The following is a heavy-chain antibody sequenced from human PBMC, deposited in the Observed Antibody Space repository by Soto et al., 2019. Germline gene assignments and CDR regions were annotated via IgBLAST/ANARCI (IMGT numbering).Heavy chain of an antibody. D-gene: IGHD1-26*01. CDR3: ARVPALVGATTGLWYYYYGMDV. CDR2: IIPIFGTA. V-gene: IGHV1-69*13. J-gene: IGHJ6*02. CDR1: GGTFSSYA. Sequence: GASVKVSCKASGGTFSSYAISWVRQAPGQGLEWMGGIIPIFGTANYAQKFQGRVTITADESTSTAYMELSSLRSEDTAVYYCARVPALVGATTGLWYYYYGMDVWGQGTTVTVSS.